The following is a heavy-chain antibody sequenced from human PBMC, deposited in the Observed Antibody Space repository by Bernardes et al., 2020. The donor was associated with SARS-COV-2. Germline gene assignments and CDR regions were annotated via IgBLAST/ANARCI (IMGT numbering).Heavy chain of an antibody. CDR3: ARARTVDYGMDV. V-gene: IGHV3-64*01. D-gene: IGHD4-4*01. CDR2: ISSNGGST. CDR1: GFTFSSYA. J-gene: IGHJ6*02. Sequence: GSLRLSCAASGFTFSSYAMHWVRQAPGKGLEYVSAISSNGGSTYYANSVKGRFTISRDNSKNTLYLQMGSLRAEDMAVYYCARARTVDYGMDVWGQGTTVTVSS.